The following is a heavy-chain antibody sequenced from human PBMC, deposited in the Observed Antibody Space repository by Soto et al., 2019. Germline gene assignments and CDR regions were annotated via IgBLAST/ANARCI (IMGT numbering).Heavy chain of an antibody. CDR3: ARDDPAMAEFFRGDILTGSLFDY. D-gene: IGHD3-9*01. CDR2: IWYDGSNK. J-gene: IGHJ4*02. Sequence: GGSLRLSCAASGFTFSSYGMHWVRQAPGKGLEWVAVIWYDGSNKYYADSVKGRFTISRDNSKNTLYLQMNSLRAEDTAVYYCARDDPAMAEFFRGDILTGSLFDYWGQGTLVTVSS. V-gene: IGHV3-33*01. CDR1: GFTFSSYG.